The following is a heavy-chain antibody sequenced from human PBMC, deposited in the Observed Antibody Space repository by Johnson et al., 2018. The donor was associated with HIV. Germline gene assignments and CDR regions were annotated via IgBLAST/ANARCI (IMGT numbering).Heavy chain of an antibody. V-gene: IGHV3-20*04. CDR2: INWNGGST. CDR1: RFTFNAYG. Sequence: VQLVESGGGVIRPGGSLRLSCAASRFTFNAYGMSWVRQAPGKGLEWVSGINWNGGSTGYADSVRGRFTISRDNAKNSLYLQMNSLRAEDTALYYCARGGGSYYSGAFDIWGQGTMVTVSS. D-gene: IGHD1-26*01. J-gene: IGHJ3*02. CDR3: ARGGGSYYSGAFDI.